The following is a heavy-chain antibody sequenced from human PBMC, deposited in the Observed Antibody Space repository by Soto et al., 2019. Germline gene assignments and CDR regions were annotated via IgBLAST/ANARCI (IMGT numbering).Heavy chain of an antibody. Sequence: ASVKVSCKASGYTFTGNYIHWVRQAPGQGLEWMGRINPNSGGTNYAQKFQDWVTMTRDTSISTAYMELSRLRSDDTAVYYCARVNDGSSLFDYWGQGTLVTVSS. CDR1: GYTFTGNY. V-gene: IGHV1-2*04. CDR3: ARVNDGSSLFDY. J-gene: IGHJ4*02. CDR2: INPNSGGT. D-gene: IGHD1-26*01.